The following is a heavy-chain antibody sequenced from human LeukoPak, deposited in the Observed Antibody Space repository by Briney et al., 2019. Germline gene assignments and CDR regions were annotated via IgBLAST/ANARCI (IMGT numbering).Heavy chain of an antibody. D-gene: IGHD2-21*01. CDR1: GFAFDDHG. J-gene: IGHJ6*04. V-gene: IGHV3-20*04. CDR2: LYLDGGKK. CDR3: ARQENSVYSYIDV. Sequence: GRSLRLSCATSGFAFDDHGINWVRHAPGKGLEWVSGLYLDGGKKTYGESVKGRCTISRDNAKNSLYLELDSLSAADTAVYYCARQENSVYSYIDVWGKGTTVIVSS.